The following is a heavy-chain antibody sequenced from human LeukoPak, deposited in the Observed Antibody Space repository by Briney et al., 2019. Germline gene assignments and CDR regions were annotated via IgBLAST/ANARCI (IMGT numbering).Heavy chain of an antibody. CDR1: GDSVSSNSAA. D-gene: IGHD6-19*01. J-gene: IGHJ5*02. CDR3: ARVAVAGTVVWFDP. Sequence: SQTPSLTCAISGDSVSSNSAAWNWIRQSPSRGLEWLGRTYYRSKWYNDYAVSVKSRITISPDTSKNQFSLQLNSVTPEDTAVYYCARVAVAGTVVWFDPWGQGTLVTVSS. V-gene: IGHV6-1*01. CDR2: TYYRSKWYN.